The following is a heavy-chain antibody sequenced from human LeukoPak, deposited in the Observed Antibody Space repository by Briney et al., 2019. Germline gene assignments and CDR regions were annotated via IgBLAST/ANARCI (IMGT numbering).Heavy chain of an antibody. J-gene: IGHJ6*03. CDR1: GGSIRSYY. Sequence: SETLSLTCSVSGGSIRSYYWSWIRQPPGKGLEWIGYIYYSENTNYNPSLKSRVTISVDTSKNQISLKLSSVTAADTAVYYCARDLQLVDGGYYMDVWGKGTTVTVSS. V-gene: IGHV4-59*01. CDR2: IYYSENT. CDR3: ARDLQLVDGGYYMDV. D-gene: IGHD3-10*01.